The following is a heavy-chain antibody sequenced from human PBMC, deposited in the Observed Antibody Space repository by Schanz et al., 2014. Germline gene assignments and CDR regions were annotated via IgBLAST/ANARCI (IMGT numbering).Heavy chain of an antibody. V-gene: IGHV3-7*01. J-gene: IGHJ5*02. CDR3: AKVVASGPTIGPFDP. CDR2: INQDGSDK. Sequence: EVQLVESGGGLLQPGGSLRLSCAASGFTFGTFWMSWVRQAPGKGLEWVANINQDGSDKSYVDSVKGRFTISRDNSKNMLYLQMNSLRGEDTAVYYCAKVVASGPTIGPFDPWGQGTLVTVSS. D-gene: IGHD1-26*01. CDR1: GFTFGTFW.